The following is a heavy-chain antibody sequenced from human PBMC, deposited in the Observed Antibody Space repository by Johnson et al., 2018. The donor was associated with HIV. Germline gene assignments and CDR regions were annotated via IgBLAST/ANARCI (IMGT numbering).Heavy chain of an antibody. Sequence: VQLVESGGGLVQPGRSLRLSCAASGFTFDDYAMHWVRQAPGKGLEWVSSISWNSGSIGYADSVKGRFTISRDNAKNSLYLQMNSLRAEDTAVYYCARDRGAARDAFDIWGQGTMVTVSS. D-gene: IGHD6-6*01. CDR3: ARDRGAARDAFDI. CDR2: ISWNSGSI. J-gene: IGHJ3*02. CDR1: GFTFDDYA. V-gene: IGHV3-9*01.